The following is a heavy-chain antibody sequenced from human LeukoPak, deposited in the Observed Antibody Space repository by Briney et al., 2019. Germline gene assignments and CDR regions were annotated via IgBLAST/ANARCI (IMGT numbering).Heavy chain of an antibody. CDR2: INPNSGGT. Sequence: ASVKVSCKASGYTFTGYYMHWVRQAPGQGLGWWGWINPNSGGTNYAQKFQGRVTMTRDTSISTAYMELSRLRSDDTAVYYCASLAAAGNNWFDPWGQGTLVTVSS. J-gene: IGHJ5*02. CDR3: ASLAAAGNNWFDP. D-gene: IGHD6-13*01. CDR1: GYTFTGYY. V-gene: IGHV1-2*02.